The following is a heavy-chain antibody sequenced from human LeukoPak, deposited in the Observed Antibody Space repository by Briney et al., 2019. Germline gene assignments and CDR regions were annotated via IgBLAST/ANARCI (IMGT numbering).Heavy chain of an antibody. CDR2: ITSSSSYI. D-gene: IGHD2-2*01. CDR1: GFTFSSYS. J-gene: IGHJ2*01. V-gene: IGHV3-21*01. Sequence: PGGSLRLSCAASGFTFSSYSMNWVRQAPGKGLEWVSSITSSSSYIYYADSVKGRFTISRDNAKNSLYLQMNSLRAEDTAVYYCARMPLSRDWYFDLWGRGTLVTVSS. CDR3: ARMPLSRDWYFDL.